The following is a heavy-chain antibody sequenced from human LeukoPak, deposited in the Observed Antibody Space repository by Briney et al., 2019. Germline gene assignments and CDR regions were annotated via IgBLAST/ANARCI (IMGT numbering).Heavy chain of an antibody. CDR3: ARVPHNYYDSSGYL. V-gene: IGHV4-61*02. CDR2: IYTSGST. J-gene: IGHJ4*02. Sequence: PSQTLSLTCTVSGGSISSGSYYWSWIRQPAGKGLEWIGRIYTSGSTNYNPSLKSRVTISVDTSKDQFSLKLSSVTAADTAVYYCARVPHNYYDSSGYLWGQGTLVTVSS. D-gene: IGHD3-22*01. CDR1: GGSISSGSYY.